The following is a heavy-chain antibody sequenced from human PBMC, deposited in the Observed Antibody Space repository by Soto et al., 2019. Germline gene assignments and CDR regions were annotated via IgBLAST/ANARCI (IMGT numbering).Heavy chain of an antibody. V-gene: IGHV3-21*01. Sequence: PGGSLRFSCAASGFTFSSYSMNWVRQAPGKGLEWVSSISSSSSYIYYADSVKGRFTISRDNAKNSLYLQMNSLRAEDTAVYYCARDDPFGVVIPNWFDPWGQGTLVTVSS. CDR2: ISSSSSYI. CDR1: GFTFSSYS. J-gene: IGHJ5*02. D-gene: IGHD3-3*01. CDR3: ARDDPFGVVIPNWFDP.